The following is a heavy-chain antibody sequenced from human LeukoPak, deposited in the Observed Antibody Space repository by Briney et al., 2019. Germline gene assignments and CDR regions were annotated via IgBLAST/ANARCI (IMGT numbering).Heavy chain of an antibody. Sequence: SETLSLTCTVSGGSVSSYYWVWIRQPAGKELEWIGRIYTSGNTNYNPSLKSRVTMSVDTSKNQFSLKLNSVTAADTAVYYCAKIFPGSWIDPWGQGTLVTVSS. CDR2: IYTSGNT. CDR3: AKIFPGSWIDP. D-gene: IGHD2-21*01. CDR1: GGSVSSYY. J-gene: IGHJ5*02. V-gene: IGHV4-4*07.